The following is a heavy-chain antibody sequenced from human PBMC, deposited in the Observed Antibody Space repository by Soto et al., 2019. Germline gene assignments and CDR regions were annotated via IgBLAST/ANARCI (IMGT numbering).Heavy chain of an antibody. CDR3: ASEGDYGDYEVY. V-gene: IGHV1-69*01. J-gene: IGHJ4*02. CDR1: GGTFGSYD. Sequence: QVQLVQSGAEVKKPGSSVKVSCKASGGTFGSYDISWVRQAPGQGLEWMGGIIPIFGTANYAQKFQGRVTITADESTSTAYMELSSLRSEDMAVYYCASEGDYGDYEVYWGQGTLVTVSS. D-gene: IGHD4-17*01. CDR2: IIPIFGTA.